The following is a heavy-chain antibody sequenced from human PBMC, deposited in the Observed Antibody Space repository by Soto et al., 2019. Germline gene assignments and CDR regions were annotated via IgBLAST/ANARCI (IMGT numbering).Heavy chain of an antibody. D-gene: IGHD3-10*01. CDR1: GYTFTGYY. V-gene: IGHV1-2*04. CDR2: INPNSGGT. Sequence: ASVKVSCKASGYTFTGYYMHWVRQAPGQGLEWMGWINPNSGGTNYAQKFQGWVTMTRDTSISTAYMELSRLRSDDTAVYYCARDPHRLLWIRFAFDIWGQGTMVTVSS. CDR3: ARDPHRLLWIRFAFDI. J-gene: IGHJ3*02.